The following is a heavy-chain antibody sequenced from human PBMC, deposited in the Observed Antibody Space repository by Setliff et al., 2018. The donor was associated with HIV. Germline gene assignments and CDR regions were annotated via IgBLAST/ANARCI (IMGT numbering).Heavy chain of an antibody. CDR1: GYTFTSCF. J-gene: IGHJ4*02. CDR2: INPSGGST. V-gene: IGHV1-46*01. D-gene: IGHD4-4*01. CDR3: VKEYHTEVTDTRVANYFDY. Sequence: ASVKVSCKASGYTFTSCFLHWVRQAPGQGLEYMGIINPSGGSTSYAQKFQGRVTMTRDTSTSTVYMELRSLRSEDTAIYYCVKEYHTEVTDTRVANYFDYWGQGTLVTVSS.